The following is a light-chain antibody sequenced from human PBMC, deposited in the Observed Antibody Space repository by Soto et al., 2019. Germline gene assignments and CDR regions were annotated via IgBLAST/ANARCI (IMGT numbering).Light chain of an antibody. J-gene: IGKJ1*01. CDR3: QQYNNWPPWT. Sequence: EIVMTQSPANVSLSPGKRATLSCRPSQSVSDKLAWYQQKPGQAPRLLIYHASARATGIPARFSGSGSGTEFTLTISGLQSEDFAVYYCQQYNNWPPWTFGQGTKVDIK. CDR1: QSVSDK. CDR2: HAS. V-gene: IGKV3-15*01.